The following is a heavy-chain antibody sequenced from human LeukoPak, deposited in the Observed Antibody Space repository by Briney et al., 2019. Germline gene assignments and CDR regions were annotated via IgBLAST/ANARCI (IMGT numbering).Heavy chain of an antibody. CDR3: ARVVVPALDAFDI. CDR1: GYTFTSYY. D-gene: IGHD2-2*01. V-gene: IGHV1-46*01. CDR2: INPSGGTT. Sequence: GASVKVSFKASGYTFTSYYIHRVRQAPGQGLEWMGIINPSGGTTSYAQKFQGRVTMTRDTSTSTVYMELSSLRSEDTAVYYCARVVVPALDAFDIWGQGTMVTVSS. J-gene: IGHJ3*02.